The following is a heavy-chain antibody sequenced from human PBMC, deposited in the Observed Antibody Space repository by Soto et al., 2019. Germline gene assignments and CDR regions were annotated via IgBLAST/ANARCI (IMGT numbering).Heavy chain of an antibody. CDR2: IKQDGSEK. V-gene: IGHV3-7*01. J-gene: IGHJ6*02. Sequence: PGGSLRLSCAASGFTFSSYWMSWVRQAPGKGLEWVANIKQDGSEKYYVDSVKGRSTISRDNAKNSLYLQMNSLRAEDTAVYYCARDAPPPVDTAMVSPYYYYYGMDVWGQGTTVTVSS. CDR1: GFTFSSYW. D-gene: IGHD5-18*01. CDR3: ARDAPPPVDTAMVSPYYYYYGMDV.